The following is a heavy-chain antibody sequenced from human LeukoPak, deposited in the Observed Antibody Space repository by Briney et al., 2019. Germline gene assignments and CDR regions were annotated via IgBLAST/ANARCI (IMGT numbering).Heavy chain of an antibody. Sequence: ASVKVSCKVSGYTLTELSMHWVRQAPGQGLEWMGWINPNSGGTNYAQKFQGRVTMTRDTSISTAYMELSRLRSDDTAVYYCARDSGTTGEVKFDPWGQGTLVTVSS. D-gene: IGHD3-10*01. V-gene: IGHV1-2*02. CDR3: ARDSGTTGEVKFDP. J-gene: IGHJ5*02. CDR2: INPNSGGT. CDR1: GYTLTELS.